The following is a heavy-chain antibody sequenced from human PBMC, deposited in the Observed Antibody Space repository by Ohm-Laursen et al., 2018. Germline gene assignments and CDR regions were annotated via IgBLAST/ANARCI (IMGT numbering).Heavy chain of an antibody. V-gene: IGHV3-23*01. CDR2: ISGSGGST. Sequence: SLRLSCAASGFTFSSYAMSWVRQAPGKGLEWVSAISGSGGSTYEDSVKGRFTISRDNSKNTLYLQMNSLRAEDTAVYYCAKDGEWELLRGYFDDWGQGTLVTVSS. CDR1: GFTFSSYA. J-gene: IGHJ4*02. CDR3: AKDGEWELLRGYFDD. D-gene: IGHD1-26*01.